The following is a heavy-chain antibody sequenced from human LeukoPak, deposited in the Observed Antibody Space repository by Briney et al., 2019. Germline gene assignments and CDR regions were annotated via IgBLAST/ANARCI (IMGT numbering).Heavy chain of an antibody. CDR1: GYSISSSYY. D-gene: IGHD2-2*01. J-gene: IGHJ4*02. V-gene: IGHV4-38-2*02. CDR3: AREGGQVVVLYTFDY. CDR2: IYYSGST. Sequence: PSETLSLTCTVSGYSISSSYYWGWIRQPPGKGLEWIGSIYYSGSTYYNPSLKSRVTMSVDTSKNQFSLKLSSMTAADTAVYYCAREGGQVVVLYTFDYWGQGTLVTVSS.